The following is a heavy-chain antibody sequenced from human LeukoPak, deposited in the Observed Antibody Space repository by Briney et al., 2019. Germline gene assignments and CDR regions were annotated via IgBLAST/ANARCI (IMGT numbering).Heavy chain of an antibody. V-gene: IGHV4-34*01. CDR2: INHSGST. Sequence: SETLSLTCAVYGGSFSGYYWSWIRQPPGKGLEWIGEINHSGSTNYNPSLKSRVTISVDTSKNQFSLKLSSVTAADTAVYYCARRRYGSYYYYYMDVWGKGTTVTISS. D-gene: IGHD1-26*01. J-gene: IGHJ6*03. CDR1: GGSFSGYY. CDR3: ARRRYGSYYYYYMDV.